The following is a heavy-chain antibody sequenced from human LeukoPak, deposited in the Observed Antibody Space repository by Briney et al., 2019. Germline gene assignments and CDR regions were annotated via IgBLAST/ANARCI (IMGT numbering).Heavy chain of an antibody. Sequence: GASVKVSCKASGYTFTSYGISWVRQAPGQGLEWMGWISAYNGNTNYAQKLQGRVTMTRDTSISTAYMELSRLRSDDTAVYYCARGAVLRYFDWQQGAEDYWGQGTLVTVSS. J-gene: IGHJ4*02. CDR3: ARGAVLRYFDWQQGAEDY. CDR1: GYTFTSYG. V-gene: IGHV1-18*01. D-gene: IGHD3-9*01. CDR2: ISAYNGNT.